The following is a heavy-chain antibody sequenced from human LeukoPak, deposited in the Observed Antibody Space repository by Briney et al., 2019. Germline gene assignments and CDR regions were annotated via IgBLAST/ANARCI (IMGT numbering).Heavy chain of an antibody. CDR2: IYYSGGT. V-gene: IGHV4-61*01. Sequence: KTSETLSLTCTVSGGSISSDSYYWSWIRQPPGKEPEWIGYIYYSGGTNYNPSLKSRVTISVDTSKNQFSLKLSSVTAADTAVYYCARQSGGYSGYVLNWYFDLWGRGTLVTVSS. CDR1: GGSISSDSYY. CDR3: ARQSGGYSGYVLNWYFDL. J-gene: IGHJ2*01. D-gene: IGHD5-12*01.